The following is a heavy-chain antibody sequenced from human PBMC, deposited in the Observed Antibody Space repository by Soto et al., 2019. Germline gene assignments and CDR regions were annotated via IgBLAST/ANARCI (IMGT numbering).Heavy chain of an antibody. CDR3: AREAIIVIAAPEYYFDY. CDR1: GFDVSNTD. Sequence: GGSLRLSCAASGFDVSNTDMSWVRQAPGKGLEWVSVIYSGGYTNYADSVKGRFIVSRDSPKNTLYLQMDSLRAEDTAVYYCAREAIIVIAAPEYYFDYWGQGTLVTASS. J-gene: IGHJ4*02. CDR2: IYSGGYT. V-gene: IGHV3-66*01. D-gene: IGHD3-22*01.